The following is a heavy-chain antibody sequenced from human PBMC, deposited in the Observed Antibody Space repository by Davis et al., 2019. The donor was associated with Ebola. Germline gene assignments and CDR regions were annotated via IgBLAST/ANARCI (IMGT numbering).Heavy chain of an antibody. CDR2: ISAYNGNT. V-gene: IGHV1-18*01. CDR3: ARARYFDWLTSFDY. Sequence: AASVKVSCKASGYTFTSYGISWVRQAPGQGLEWMGWISAYNGNTNYAQKLQGRVTITRDTSASTAYMELSSLRSEETAVYYCARARYFDWLTSFDYWGQGTLVTVSS. J-gene: IGHJ4*02. CDR1: GYTFTSYG. D-gene: IGHD3-9*01.